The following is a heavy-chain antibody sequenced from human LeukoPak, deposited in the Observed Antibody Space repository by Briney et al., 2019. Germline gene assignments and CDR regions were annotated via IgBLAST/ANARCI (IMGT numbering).Heavy chain of an antibody. D-gene: IGHD7-27*01. V-gene: IGHV3-23*01. Sequence: GGSLRLSCAASGFTFSSYTMSWVRQAPGQGLEWVSTITTSDGNTYYADSVKGRFTVSRDNSKNTLFLQMNSLRAEDTAVYYCAKDGGLWVSAHWGDSWGRGTLVTVSS. CDR3: AKDGGLWVSAHWGDS. J-gene: IGHJ4*02. CDR2: ITTSDGNT. CDR1: GFTFSSYT.